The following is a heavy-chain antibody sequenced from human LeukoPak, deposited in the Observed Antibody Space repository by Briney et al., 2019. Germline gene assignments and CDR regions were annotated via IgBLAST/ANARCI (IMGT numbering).Heavy chain of an antibody. V-gene: IGHV1-24*01. Sequence: GASVKVSCKVSGYTLTELSMHWVRQAPGKGLEWMGGFDPEDGETIYAQKFQGRVTMTRNTSISTAYMELSSLRSEDTAVYYCAMRTDPSYMVREYYYGMDVWGQGTTVTVSS. CDR1: GYTLTELS. CDR3: AMRTDPSYMVREYYYGMDV. D-gene: IGHD3-10*01. J-gene: IGHJ6*02. CDR2: FDPEDGET.